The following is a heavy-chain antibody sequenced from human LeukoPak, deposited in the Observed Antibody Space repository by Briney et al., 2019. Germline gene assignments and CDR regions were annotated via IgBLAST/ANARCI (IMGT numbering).Heavy chain of an antibody. Sequence: SQTLSLTCAISGDSVSSNSAAWNWIRQSPSRGLEWLGRTYYRSKWYNDYAVSVKSRITINPDTSKNQFSLQLNSVTPEDTAVYYCARSPPCIAVAGTHCYYYYMDVWGKGTTVTVSS. J-gene: IGHJ6*03. CDR2: TYYRSKWYN. CDR1: GDSVSSNSAA. D-gene: IGHD6-19*01. V-gene: IGHV6-1*01. CDR3: ARSPPCIAVAGTHCYYYYMDV.